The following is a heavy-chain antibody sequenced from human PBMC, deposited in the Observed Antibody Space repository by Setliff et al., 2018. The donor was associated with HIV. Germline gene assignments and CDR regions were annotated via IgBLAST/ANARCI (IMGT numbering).Heavy chain of an antibody. CDR1: GGSISSDY. CDR2: IYYSGST. J-gene: IGHJ3*02. Sequence: TSETLSLTCSVSGGSISSDYWSWIRQPPGKGLEWIGYIYYSGSTNYNPSLKSRVTISVDTSKKQFSLRVKSVTAADTAMYYCGFGEYKGAFDIWGQGTMVTVSS. V-gene: IGHV4-59*01. D-gene: IGHD3-10*01. CDR3: GFGEYKGAFDI.